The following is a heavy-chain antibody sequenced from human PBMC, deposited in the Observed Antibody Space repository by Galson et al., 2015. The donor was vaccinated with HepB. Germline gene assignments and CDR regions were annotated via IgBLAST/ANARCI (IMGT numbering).Heavy chain of an antibody. CDR3: ARGGSYYGSNAFDI. CDR1: GYTFTSYA. CDR2: INAGNGNT. Sequence: SVKVSCKASGYTFTSYAMHWVRQAPGQRLEWMGWINAGNGNTKYSQKFQGRVTITRDTSASTAYMELSSLRSEDTAVYYCARGGSYYGSNAFDIWGQGTMVTVSS. V-gene: IGHV1-3*01. D-gene: IGHD1-26*01. J-gene: IGHJ3*02.